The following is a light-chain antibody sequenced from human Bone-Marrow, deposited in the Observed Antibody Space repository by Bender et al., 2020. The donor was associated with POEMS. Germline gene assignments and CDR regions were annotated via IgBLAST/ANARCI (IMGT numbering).Light chain of an antibody. Sequence: QSVLTQPPSASGTPGQRVTISCSGGSSNIGAHAVNWYQHLPGTAPKHLIYSIHRRPSEVPDPFSGSRSGTSASLAISGLQSEDEADYYCAVWDDSLNGWVFGGGTKLTVL. CDR2: SIH. V-gene: IGLV1-44*01. J-gene: IGLJ3*02. CDR1: SSNIGAHA. CDR3: AVWDDSLNGWV.